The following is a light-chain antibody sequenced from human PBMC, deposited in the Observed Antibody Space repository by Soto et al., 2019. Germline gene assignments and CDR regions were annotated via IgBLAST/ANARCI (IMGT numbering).Light chain of an antibody. CDR2: GAS. J-gene: IGKJ1*01. Sequence: EIVMTQSPATLSVSPGERATLSCRASQSLTTNLAWYQQKPGQAPRLLIYGASTRATGISARFSGSGSGTEFTLTISSLQSEDFAVYYCQQYDNWPRTFGQGTKVEIK. CDR3: QQYDNWPRT. V-gene: IGKV3-15*01. CDR1: QSLTTN.